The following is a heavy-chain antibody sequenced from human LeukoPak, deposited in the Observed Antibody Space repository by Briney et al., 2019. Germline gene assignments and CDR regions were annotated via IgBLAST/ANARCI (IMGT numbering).Heavy chain of an antibody. CDR1: GFIFSGYA. D-gene: IGHD3-22*01. J-gene: IGHJ5*02. V-gene: IGHV3-23*01. CDR2: INDSGGST. CDR3: AKTALDSRLWRWFDP. Sequence: GGSLRLSCAASGFIFSGYAMSWVRQAPGKGLEWVSTINDSGGSTFYADSVKGRFTISRDDSKSTLYLQMNSLRAEDTAVYYCAKTALDSRLWRWFDPWGQGTLVTVSS.